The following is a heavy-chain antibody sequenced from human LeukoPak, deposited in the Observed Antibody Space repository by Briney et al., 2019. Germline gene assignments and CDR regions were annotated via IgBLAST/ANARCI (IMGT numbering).Heavy chain of an antibody. CDR2: IWYDGSNK. Sequence: PGGSLRLSCAASGFTFSSYGMHWVRQAPGKGLEWVAVIWYDGSNKYYADSVKGRFTISRDNSKNTLYLQMNSLRAEDTAVHYCAKETLEYSSSWFGRTMDVWGHGTTVTVSS. CDR3: AKETLEYSSSWFGRTMDV. D-gene: IGHD6-13*01. V-gene: IGHV3-30*02. J-gene: IGHJ6*02. CDR1: GFTFSSYG.